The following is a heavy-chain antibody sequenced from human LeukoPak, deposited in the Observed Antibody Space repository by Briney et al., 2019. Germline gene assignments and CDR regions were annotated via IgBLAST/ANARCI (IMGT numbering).Heavy chain of an antibody. V-gene: IGHV3-30*18. CDR1: GFTFSSYG. D-gene: IGHD1-26*01. CDR2: ISYDGSNK. J-gene: IGHJ4*02. CDR3: AKGLSGSYVGGFDY. Sequence: PGSSLRLFCAASGFTFSSYGMHWVRQAPGKGLEGVAVISYDGSNKYYADSVKGRFTISRDNSKNTLYLQMNSLRAEDTAVYYCAKGLSGSYVGGFDYWGQGTLVTVSS.